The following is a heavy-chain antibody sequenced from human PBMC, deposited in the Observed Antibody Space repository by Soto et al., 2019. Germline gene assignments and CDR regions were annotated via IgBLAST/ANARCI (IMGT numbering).Heavy chain of an antibody. CDR2: ISAYNGNT. Sequence: ASVKVSCKASGYTFTSYGTSWVRQAPGQGLEWMGWISAYNGNTNYAQKLQGRVTMTTDTSTSTAYMEMRSLRSDDTAGYYCAGDLLSWNIEVGVAARPIDYWGQGPVVPVS. CDR1: GYTFTSYG. V-gene: IGHV1-18*01. CDR3: AGDLLSWNIEVGVAARPIDY. D-gene: IGHD2-15*01. J-gene: IGHJ4*02.